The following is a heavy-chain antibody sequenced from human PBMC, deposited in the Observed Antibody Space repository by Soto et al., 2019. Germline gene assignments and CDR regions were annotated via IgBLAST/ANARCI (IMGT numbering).Heavy chain of an antibody. CDR2: ISYSGST. CDR1: GGSIRGYD. J-gene: IGHJ4*02. V-gene: IGHV4-59*01. CDR3: ARGNLYFDN. Sequence: SETLCLTCTVSGGSIRGYDLSWIRQPPGKGLEWIGYISYSGSTDYNPSLKSRATISLDTSKNQLSLKLTSVTTADTAVYYCARGNLYFDNWGQGTLVTVSS.